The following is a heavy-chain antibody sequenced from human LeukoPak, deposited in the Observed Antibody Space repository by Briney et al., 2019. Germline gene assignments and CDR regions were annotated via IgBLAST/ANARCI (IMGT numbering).Heavy chain of an antibody. CDR3: ARRKWDLDALDI. D-gene: IGHD1-26*01. J-gene: IGHJ3*02. Sequence: SETLSLTCTVSGYSISSAYYWGWIRQPPGKGLEWVASLYHSGSTYYDPSLKSRVTISVDTSKNQFSLKLNSVTAADTAVYYCARRKWDLDALDIWGQGTMVTVSS. CDR1: GYSISSAYY. CDR2: LYHSGST. V-gene: IGHV4-38-2*02.